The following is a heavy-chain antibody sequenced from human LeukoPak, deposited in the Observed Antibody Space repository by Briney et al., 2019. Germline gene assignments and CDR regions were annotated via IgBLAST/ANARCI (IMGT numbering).Heavy chain of an antibody. J-gene: IGHJ4*02. CDR2: INPKSGGT. CDR1: GYTFTGYY. D-gene: IGHD1-14*01. V-gene: IGHV1-2*02. CDR3: AGDSTEPFDY. Sequence: SVKVSCKASGYTFTGYYMHLVRQAAGQGLEWMGWINPKSGGTNYAQKFQGRVTMTRDTSISTAYMELSRLRSDDTAVYYCAGDSTEPFDYWGQGTLVTVSS.